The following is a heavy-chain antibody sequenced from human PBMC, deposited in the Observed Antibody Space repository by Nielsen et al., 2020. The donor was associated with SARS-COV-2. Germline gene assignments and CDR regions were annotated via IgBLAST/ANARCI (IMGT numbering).Heavy chain of an antibody. V-gene: IGHV4-4*02. D-gene: IGHD3-3*01. Sequence: SETLSLTCAVSGGSISSSNWWSWVRQPPGKGLEWIGEIYHSGSTNYNPSLKSRVTISVDKSKNQFSLKLSSVTAADTAVYYCAGGRHLEWLSLRPYYYYGMDVWGQGTTVTVSS. J-gene: IGHJ6*02. CDR1: GGSISSSNW. CDR3: AGGRHLEWLSLRPYYYYGMDV. CDR2: IYHSGST.